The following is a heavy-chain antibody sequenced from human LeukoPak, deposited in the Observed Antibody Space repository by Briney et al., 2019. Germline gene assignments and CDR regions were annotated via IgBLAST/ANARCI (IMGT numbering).Heavy chain of an antibody. CDR1: GYSISSGYY. CDR2: IYHSGST. D-gene: IGHD4-17*01. Sequence: SETLSLTCAVSGYSISSGYYWGWIRQPPGKGLEWIGSIYHSGSTYYNPSLKSRVTISVDTSKNQFSLKLSSVTAADTAVYYCARDYGDYPNWFDPWGQRTLVTVSS. V-gene: IGHV4-38-2*02. J-gene: IGHJ5*02. CDR3: ARDYGDYPNWFDP.